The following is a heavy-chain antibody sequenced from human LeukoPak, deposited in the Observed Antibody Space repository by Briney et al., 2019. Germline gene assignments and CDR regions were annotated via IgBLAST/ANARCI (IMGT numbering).Heavy chain of an antibody. V-gene: IGHV4-59*01. CDR1: GGPNRRYY. J-gene: IGHJ4*02. D-gene: IGHD2-15*01. Sequence: SDTLSLTCTLSGGPNRRYYWIWIPHPPGKALEGSGYIYYSGITNYNPSLKSRVTISVDASKNQFSLKLSSVTAADTAVYYCAREGSGPNGGYDYWGQGTLVTVSS. CDR3: AREGSGPNGGYDY. CDR2: IYYSGIT.